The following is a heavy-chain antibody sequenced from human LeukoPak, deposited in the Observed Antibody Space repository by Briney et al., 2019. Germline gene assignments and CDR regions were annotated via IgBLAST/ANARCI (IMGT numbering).Heavy chain of an antibody. CDR1: GGSISSSSYY. Sequence: PSETLSLTCTVSGGSISSSSYYWGWIRQPPGKGLEWIGSIYYSGSTYYSPSLKSRVTISVDTSKNQFSLKLSSVTAADTAVYYCARLYSSSWYGDYWGQGTLVTVSS. CDR2: IYYSGST. V-gene: IGHV4-39*01. CDR3: ARLYSSSWYGDY. J-gene: IGHJ4*02. D-gene: IGHD6-13*01.